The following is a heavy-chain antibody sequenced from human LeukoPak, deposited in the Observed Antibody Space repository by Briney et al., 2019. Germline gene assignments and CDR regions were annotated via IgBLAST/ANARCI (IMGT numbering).Heavy chain of an antibody. CDR1: GFTFSSYG. CDR3: AKVRLVNRYYFDY. CDR2: IRYDGSNK. V-gene: IGHV3-30*02. Sequence: PGGCLRLSCAASGFTFSSYGRHWVRQAPGRGLEGGAFIRYDGSNKYYADSEKGRFTISRDNPKNTLYLQMNSLRAEDTAVYYCAKVRLVNRYYFDYWGQGTLVTVS. D-gene: IGHD6-19*01. J-gene: IGHJ4*02.